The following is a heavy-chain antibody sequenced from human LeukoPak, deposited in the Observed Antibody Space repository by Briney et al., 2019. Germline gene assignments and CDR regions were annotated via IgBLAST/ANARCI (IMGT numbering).Heavy chain of an antibody. D-gene: IGHD2-15*01. Sequence: SVKVACKASGGTFSSYAISWVRQAPGQGLEWMGRIIPIFGIANYAQKFQGRVTITADKSTSTAYMELSSLRSEDTAVYYCARTYCSGGSCYDLPYYYYYGMDVWGQGTTVTVSS. CDR2: IIPIFGIA. V-gene: IGHV1-69*04. CDR3: ARTYCSGGSCYDLPYYYYYGMDV. J-gene: IGHJ6*02. CDR1: GGTFSSYA.